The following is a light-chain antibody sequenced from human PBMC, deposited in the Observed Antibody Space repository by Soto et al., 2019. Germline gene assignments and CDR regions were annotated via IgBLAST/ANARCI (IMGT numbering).Light chain of an antibody. CDR2: DAS. J-gene: IGKJ4*01. CDR1: QSISNY. V-gene: IGKV3-11*01. Sequence: IVLTQSPATLSLSPGERATLSCKASQSISNYLGWFQQKPGQAPRLLIDDASNRATGIPARFTGSGSGSDFTLTSSSLEPEDFGVYYCRQRYNWPLTFGGGTKVEIK. CDR3: RQRYNWPLT.